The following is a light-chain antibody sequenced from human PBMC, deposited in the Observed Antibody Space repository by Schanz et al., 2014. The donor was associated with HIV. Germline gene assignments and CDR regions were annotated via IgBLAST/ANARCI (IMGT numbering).Light chain of an antibody. CDR3: QQRSNWPRFT. CDR2: GAS. J-gene: IGKJ3*01. V-gene: IGKV3D-20*02. CDR1: QSVNSN. Sequence: EIVMTQSPATLSVSPGERATLSCRASQSVNSNLAWYQQKPGQAPRLLIYGASSRATGIPDRFSGSGSGTDFTLTISRLEPEDFAVYYCQQRSNWPRFTFGPGTKVDIK.